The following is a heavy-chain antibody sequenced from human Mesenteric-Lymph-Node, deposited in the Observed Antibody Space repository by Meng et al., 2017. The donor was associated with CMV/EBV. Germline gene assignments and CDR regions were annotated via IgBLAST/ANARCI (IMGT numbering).Heavy chain of an antibody. Sequence: GESLKISCAASGFTFSSYSMNWVRQAPGKGLEWVSSISSSSSYIYYADSVKGRFTISRDNSKNTLNLQMNSLRAEDTAVYYCANLAILLYFGGRDYWGQGALVTVSS. CDR2: ISSSSSYI. CDR3: ANLAILLYFGGRDY. V-gene: IGHV3-21*04. D-gene: IGHD3-10*01. CDR1: GFTFSSYS. J-gene: IGHJ4*02.